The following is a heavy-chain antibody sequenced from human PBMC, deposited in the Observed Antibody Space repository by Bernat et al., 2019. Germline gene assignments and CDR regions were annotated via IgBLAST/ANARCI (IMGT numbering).Heavy chain of an antibody. J-gene: IGHJ6*03. D-gene: IGHD6-19*01. V-gene: IGHV3-21*05. Sequence: EVQLVESGGGLVKPGGSLRLSCAASGFTFSSYSMNWVRQAPGKGLEWVSYISSSSSYIYYADSVKGRFTISRDNAKNSLYLQMNSLRAEDTAMYYCARVHSSGWYVVPYYYYYMDVWGKGTTVTVSS. CDR1: GFTFSSYS. CDR3: ARVHSSGWYVVPYYYYYMDV. CDR2: ISSSSSYI.